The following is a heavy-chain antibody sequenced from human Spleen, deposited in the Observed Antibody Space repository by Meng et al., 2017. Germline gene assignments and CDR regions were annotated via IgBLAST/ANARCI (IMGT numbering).Heavy chain of an antibody. CDR3: ARDWGYSGYDPFDY. J-gene: IGHJ4*02. CDR2: ISSSGSTI. Sequence: LSLTCAASGFTFSSYEMNWVRQAPGKGLEWVSYISSSGSTIYYADSVKGRFTISRDNAKNSLYLQMNSLRAEDTAVYYCARDWGYSGYDPFDYWGQGTLVTVSS. CDR1: GFTFSSYE. D-gene: IGHD5-12*01. V-gene: IGHV3-48*03.